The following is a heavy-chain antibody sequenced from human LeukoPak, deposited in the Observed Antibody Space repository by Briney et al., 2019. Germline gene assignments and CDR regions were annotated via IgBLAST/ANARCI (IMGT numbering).Heavy chain of an antibody. CDR1: GFTFSNAW. CDR3: TTAVGDIVAVPAAAVKDY. Sequence: GGSLRLSCAASGFTFSNAWMSWVRQAPGKGLEWVGRIKSKTDGGTTDYAAPVKGRFTISRDDSKNTLYLQMNSLKTEDTAVYYCTTAVGDIVAVPAAAVKDYWGQGTLVTVSS. V-gene: IGHV3-15*01. J-gene: IGHJ4*02. CDR2: IKSKTDGGTT. D-gene: IGHD2-2*01.